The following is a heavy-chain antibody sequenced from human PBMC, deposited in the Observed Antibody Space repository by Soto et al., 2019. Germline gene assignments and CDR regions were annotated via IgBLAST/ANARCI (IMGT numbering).Heavy chain of an antibody. D-gene: IGHD4-17*01. CDR2: IYYSGST. CDR1: GGSISSGGYY. J-gene: IGHJ1*01. CDR3: ARTTTVVTLAEYFQH. V-gene: IGHV4-31*03. Sequence: QVQLQESGPGLVKPSQTLSLTCTVSGGSISSGGYYWSWIRQHPGKGLEWIGYIYYSGSTYYNPSLKSRVTISVDTSKNQFSLKLSSVTAADTAVYYCARTTTVVTLAEYFQHWGQGTLVTVSS.